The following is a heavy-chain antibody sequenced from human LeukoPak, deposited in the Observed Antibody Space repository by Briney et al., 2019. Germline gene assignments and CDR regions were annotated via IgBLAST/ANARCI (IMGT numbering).Heavy chain of an antibody. D-gene: IGHD4-17*01. V-gene: IGHV3-48*01. J-gene: IGHJ4*02. Sequence: GRSLRLSCAASGFTFSTYGMHWVRQAPGKGLEWVSYISSSSSTIHYADSVKGRFTISRDNAKNSLYLQMNSLRAEDTAVYYCARVDDGDYVGDFDYWGQGTLVTVSS. CDR1: GFTFSTYG. CDR3: ARVDDGDYVGDFDY. CDR2: ISSSSSTI.